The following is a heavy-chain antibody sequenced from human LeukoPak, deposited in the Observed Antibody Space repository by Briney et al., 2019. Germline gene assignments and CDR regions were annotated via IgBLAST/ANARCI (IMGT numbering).Heavy chain of an antibody. CDR3: ARGYYDSSGYYYYGLGN. D-gene: IGHD3-22*01. V-gene: IGHV3-53*04. CDR1: GFTVSSNY. J-gene: IGHJ4*02. CDR2: IYSGGST. Sequence: PGGSLRLSCAASGFTVSSNYMSWVRQASGKGLEWVSVIYSGGSTYYADSVKGRFTISRHNSKNTLYLQMNSLRAEDTAVYYCARGYYDSSGYYYYGLGNWGQGTLVTVSS.